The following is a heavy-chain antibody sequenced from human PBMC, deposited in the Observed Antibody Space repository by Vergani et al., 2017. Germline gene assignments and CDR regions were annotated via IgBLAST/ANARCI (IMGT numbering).Heavy chain of an antibody. D-gene: IGHD3-9*01. V-gene: IGHV3-74*01. CDR3: AKEDILTGLFDY. CDR2: INSDGSST. CDR1: GFTFSSYW. J-gene: IGHJ4*02. Sequence: EVQLVESGGGLVQPGGSLRLSCAASGFTFSSYWMHWVRQAPGKGLVWVSRINSDGSSTSYADSVKGRFTISRDNAKNTLYLQMNSLRAEDTAVYYCAKEDILTGLFDYWGQGTLDTVSS.